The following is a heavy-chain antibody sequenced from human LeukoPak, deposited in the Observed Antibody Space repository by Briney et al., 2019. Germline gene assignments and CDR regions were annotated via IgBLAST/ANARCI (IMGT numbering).Heavy chain of an antibody. CDR2: IQQDGSEK. V-gene: IGHV3-7*01. Sequence: GGSLRLSCAAPGFTFSNYWMSWVRQAPGKGLEWVANIQQDGSEKYYVDSVKGRFTISRDNAKKSLYLQMNSLRAEDTAVYYCARQWLGYDYWGQGTLVTVSS. CDR3: ARQWLGYDY. J-gene: IGHJ4*02. D-gene: IGHD6-19*01. CDR1: GFTFSNYW.